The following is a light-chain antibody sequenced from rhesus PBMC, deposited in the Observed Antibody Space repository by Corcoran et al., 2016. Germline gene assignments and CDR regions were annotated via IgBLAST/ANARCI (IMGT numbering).Light chain of an antibody. J-gene: IGKJ4*01. V-gene: IGKV3-24*04. CDR2: GAS. CDR3: LQSSDWPLT. Sequence: EIVMTQSPATLALSPGERATLSCRASQTINNYLTWYQQKIGQAPRLLIYGASSRATGIPDRFSGSGYATAFTLTISSLEPEDVGVYFCLQSSDWPLTFGGGTKVELK. CDR1: QTINNY.